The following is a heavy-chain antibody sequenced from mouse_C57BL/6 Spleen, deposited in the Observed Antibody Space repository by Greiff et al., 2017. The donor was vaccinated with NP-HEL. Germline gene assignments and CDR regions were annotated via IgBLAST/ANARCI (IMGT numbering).Heavy chain of an antibody. V-gene: IGHV1-82*01. CDR1: GYAFSSSW. D-gene: IGHD4-1*01. J-gene: IGHJ3*01. CDR3: ASDWDRAY. Sequence: VKLQESGPELVKPGASVKISCKASGYAFSSSWMNWVKQRPGKGLEWIGRIYPGDGDTNYNGKFKGKATLTADKSSSTAYMQLSSLTSEDSAVYFCASDWDRAYWGQGTLVTVSA. CDR2: IYPGDGDT.